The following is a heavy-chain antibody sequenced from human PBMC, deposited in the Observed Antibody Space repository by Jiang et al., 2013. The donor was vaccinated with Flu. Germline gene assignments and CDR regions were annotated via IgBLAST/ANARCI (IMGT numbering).Heavy chain of an antibody. V-gene: IGHV4-59*13. D-gene: IGHD3-22*01. J-gene: IGHJ3*02. CDR3: AREPPGYYYDSSGYYGAFDI. CDR2: IYYSGST. Sequence: GPGLVKPSETLSLTCTASGGSISSYYWSWIRQPPGKGLEWIGYIYYSGSTNYNPSLKSRVTISVDTSKNQFSLKLSSVTAADTAVYYCAREPPGYYYDSSGYYGAFDIWGQGTMVTVSS. CDR1: GGSISSYY.